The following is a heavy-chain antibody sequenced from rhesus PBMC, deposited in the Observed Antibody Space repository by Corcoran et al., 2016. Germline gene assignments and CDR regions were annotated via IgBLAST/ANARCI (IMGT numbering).Heavy chain of an antibody. D-gene: IGHD5-24*01. CDR3: ADDSAYSTPYD. V-gene: IGHV3S5*01. Sequence: EVQLVESGGGLVQPGGSLRLSCAASGLTFRNSGMSWVRQAPGKGLEWVSYISNSGSSTYYADAVKGRFTISRDNSKNTLSLQMNSLRAEDTAVYFCADDSAYSTPYDWGQGVLVTVSS. J-gene: IGHJ4*01. CDR2: ISNSGSST. CDR1: GLTFRNSG.